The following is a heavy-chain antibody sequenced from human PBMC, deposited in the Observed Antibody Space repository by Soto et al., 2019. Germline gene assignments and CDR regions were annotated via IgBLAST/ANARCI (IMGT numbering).Heavy chain of an antibody. CDR3: ARSQGVAGLNY. V-gene: IGHV4-61*01. J-gene: IGHJ4*02. CDR1: GGSVSSGSYY. D-gene: IGHD6-19*01. Sequence: PPENLSLTCTVSGGSVSSGSYYWSWIRQPPGKGLEWIGYIYYSGSTNYNPYLKSRVTISVDTSKNQFSLKLSSVTAADTAVYYCARSQGVAGLNYWGQGTLVTVSS. CDR2: IYYSGST.